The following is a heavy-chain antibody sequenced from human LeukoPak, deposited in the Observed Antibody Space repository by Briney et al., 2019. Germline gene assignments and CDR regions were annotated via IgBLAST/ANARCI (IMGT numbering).Heavy chain of an antibody. CDR3: ARDRGWYYYYGMDV. CDR1: GYTYTGYY. J-gene: IGHJ6*02. D-gene: IGHD3-10*01. CDR2: INPNSGGT. V-gene: IGHV1-2*02. Sequence: ASVKVSCKASGYTYTGYYMHWVRQAPGQGLEWMGWINPNSGGTNYAQKFQGRVTMTRDTSISTAYMELSRLRSDDTAVYYCARDRGWYYYYGMDVWAKGPRSPSP.